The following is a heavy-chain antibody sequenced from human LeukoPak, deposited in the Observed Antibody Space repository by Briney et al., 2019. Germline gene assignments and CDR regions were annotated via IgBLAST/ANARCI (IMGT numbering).Heavy chain of an antibody. CDR1: GFTFSSYS. CDR3: ARVVGITRFDY. V-gene: IGHV3-48*01. CDR2: ISSSSSTI. J-gene: IGHJ4*02. Sequence: GGSLRLSCAASGFTFSSYSMNWVRQAPGKGLEWVSYISSSSSTIYYADSVKGRFTISRDNAKNSLYLQMNSLRAEDTAVYYCARVVGITRFDYWGQGTLVTVSS. D-gene: IGHD2-15*01.